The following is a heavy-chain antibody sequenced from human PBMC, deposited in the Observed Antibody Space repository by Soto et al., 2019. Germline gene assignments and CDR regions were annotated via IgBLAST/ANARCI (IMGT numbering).Heavy chain of an antibody. CDR2: ISGSGGST. V-gene: IGHV3-23*01. Sequence: GGSLRLSCADSGFTFRSFTMNWVRQAPGKGLEWVSAISGSGGSTYYAHSAQGRFTISRDNSKTTMDLQVNSPRAEDRAVSYCANVPPLDYYEGSGFYYDYWGQGTWVTVS. CDR3: ANVPPLDYYEGSGFYYDY. J-gene: IGHJ4*02. D-gene: IGHD3-22*01. CDR1: GFTFRSFT.